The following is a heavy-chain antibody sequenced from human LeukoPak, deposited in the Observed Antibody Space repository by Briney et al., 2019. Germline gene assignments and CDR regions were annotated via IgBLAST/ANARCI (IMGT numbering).Heavy chain of an antibody. Sequence: GGSLRLSSDASGFTFGSFAMSWVRQAPGKGLEWLSGISASGHSIYNADSVKGRFSISRSTSKNTLYREMNSLRAEDTAVYYCARDGSWGDYQFYFYMDVWGKGTTVTVSS. CDR1: GFTFGSFA. J-gene: IGHJ6*03. CDR3: ARDGSWGDYQFYFYMDV. D-gene: IGHD2-2*01. CDR2: ISASGHSI. V-gene: IGHV3-23*01.